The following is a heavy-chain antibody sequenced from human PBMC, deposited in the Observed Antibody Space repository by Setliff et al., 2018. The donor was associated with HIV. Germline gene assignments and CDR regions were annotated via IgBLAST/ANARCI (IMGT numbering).Heavy chain of an antibody. J-gene: IGHJ4*02. CDR1: GYTFTRYY. Sequence: ASVKVSCKTSGYTFTRYYIHWVRQAPGQGLEWVGRINPNSGDTNFAQKFQGRVTMTRDTSVSTAYMELSRLKSDDTAVFYCARGVKGIATTGKYYFDYWGQGTLVTVSS. D-gene: IGHD6-13*01. CDR2: INPNSGDT. CDR3: ARGVKGIATTGKYYFDY. V-gene: IGHV1-2*06.